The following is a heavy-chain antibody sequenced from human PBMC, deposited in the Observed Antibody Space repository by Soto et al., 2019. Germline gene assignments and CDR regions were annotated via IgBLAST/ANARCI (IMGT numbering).Heavy chain of an antibody. CDR1: GGSLSSSSW. Sequence: PSETLSLTCSVSGGSLSSSSWWSFVRQPPGKTLEWLGEIFYSGSTKYNPSLNSRVTISADQSKNDFSLRLSSVTAADTAVYYCVHHGGVPYYHDFWGQGMLVTVSS. V-gene: IGHV4-4*02. D-gene: IGHD2-8*01. J-gene: IGHJ4*02. CDR2: IFYSGST. CDR3: VHHGGVPYYHDF.